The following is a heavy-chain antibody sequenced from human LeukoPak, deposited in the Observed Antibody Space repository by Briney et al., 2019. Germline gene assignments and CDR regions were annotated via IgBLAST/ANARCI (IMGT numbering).Heavy chain of an antibody. V-gene: IGHV1-18*01. Sequence: ASLKVSCKASGSTFASYGISRVRQAPGPGLEWMGWISAYNGNTHYAQKLQGRVTMTTDTYTSTAYMELRSLRSDDTAVYYCARDRWGEAAAGGYWGQGTLVTVSS. J-gene: IGHJ4*02. CDR1: GSTFASYG. CDR3: ARDRWGEAAAGGY. D-gene: IGHD6-13*01. CDR2: ISAYNGNT.